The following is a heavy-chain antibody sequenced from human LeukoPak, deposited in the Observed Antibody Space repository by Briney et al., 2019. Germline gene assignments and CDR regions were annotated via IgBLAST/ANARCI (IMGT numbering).Heavy chain of an antibody. Sequence: GGSLRLSCAASGITFTSYAMHWVRQAPGKGLEWVAVISYDGSIKYYADSVKGRLTISRDNSKNTLYLQMNSLRAEDTAVYYCARDRSCSGGTCYPMYYFGYWGQGTLVTVSS. J-gene: IGHJ4*02. CDR1: GITFTSYA. D-gene: IGHD2-15*01. CDR3: ARDRSCSGGTCYPMYYFGY. CDR2: ISYDGSIK. V-gene: IGHV3-30-3*01.